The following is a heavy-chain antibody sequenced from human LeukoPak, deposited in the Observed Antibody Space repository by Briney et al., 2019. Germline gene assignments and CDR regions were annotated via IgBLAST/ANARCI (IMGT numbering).Heavy chain of an antibody. CDR2: IIPIFGTE. J-gene: IGHJ6*02. CDR3: AKSLGSGAYTYYYGMDV. D-gene: IGHD3-10*01. V-gene: IGHV1-69*13. CDR1: GHTSTTYA. Sequence: SVKVSCKASGHTSTTYAIHWVRQAPGQGLEWMGGIIPIFGTEDYAQKFPQKFQGRVTITADESTSTAYMELSSLTSEDTAVYYCAKSLGSGAYTYYYGMDVWGQGTTVTVS.